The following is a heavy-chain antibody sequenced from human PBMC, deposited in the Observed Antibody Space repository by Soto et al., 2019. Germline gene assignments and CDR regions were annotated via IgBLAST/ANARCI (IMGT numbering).Heavy chain of an antibody. D-gene: IGHD6-19*01. J-gene: IGHJ4*02. CDR2: ISAYNGNT. Sequence: GASVKVSCKASGYTFTSYGISWVRQAPGQGLEWMGWISAYNGNTNYAQKLQGRVTMTTDTSTSTAYMELRSLRSDDTAVYYCARVYDSSGWYSYDYWGQGTLVTVSS. V-gene: IGHV1-18*01. CDR1: GYTFTSYG. CDR3: ARVYDSSGWYSYDY.